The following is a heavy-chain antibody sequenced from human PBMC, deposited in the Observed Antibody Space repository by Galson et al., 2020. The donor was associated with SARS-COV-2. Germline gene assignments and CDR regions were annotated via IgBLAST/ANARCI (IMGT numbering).Heavy chain of an antibody. J-gene: IGHJ4*02. CDR1: GFTFSSYA. D-gene: IGHD5-18*01. CDR3: ARVDTAMDYVDY. CDR2: ISGSGGST. V-gene: IGHV3-23*01. Sequence: GGSLRLSCAASGFTFSSYAMSWVRQAPGKGLEWVSAISGSGGSTYYADSVKGRFTISRDNSKNTLYLQMNSLRAEDTAVYYCARVDTAMDYVDYWGQGTLVTVSS.